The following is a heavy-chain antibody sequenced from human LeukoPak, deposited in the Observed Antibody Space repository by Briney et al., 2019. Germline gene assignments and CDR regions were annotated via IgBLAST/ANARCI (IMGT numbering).Heavy chain of an antibody. CDR1: GYTFTGYY. CDR3: ARRPLWFGEEERYGMDV. V-gene: IGHV1-2*02. Sequence: ASVKVSCKASGYTFTGYYMHWVRPAPGQGLEWMGWINPNSGGTNYAQKFQGRVTMTRDTSISTAYMELSRLRSDDTDVYYCARRPLWFGEEERYGMDVWGQGTTVTVSS. J-gene: IGHJ6*02. CDR2: INPNSGGT. D-gene: IGHD3-10*01.